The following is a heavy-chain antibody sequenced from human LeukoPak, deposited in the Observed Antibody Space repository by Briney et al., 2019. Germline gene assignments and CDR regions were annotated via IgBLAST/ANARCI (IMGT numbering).Heavy chain of an antibody. D-gene: IGHD3-3*01. V-gene: IGHV1-69*01. J-gene: IGHJ4*02. Sequence: ASVKVSCKASGGTFSSYAISWVRQAPGQGLEGMGGIIPIFGTANYAQKFQGRVTITANESTSTAYMELSSLRSEDTAVYYCARAQQYDFWSGYFPPYYFDYWGQGTLVTVSS. CDR3: ARAQQYDFWSGYFPPYYFDY. CDR2: IIPIFGTA. CDR1: GGTFSSYA.